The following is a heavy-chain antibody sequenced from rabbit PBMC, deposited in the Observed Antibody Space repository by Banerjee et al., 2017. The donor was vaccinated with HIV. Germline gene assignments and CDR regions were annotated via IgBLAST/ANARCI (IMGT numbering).Heavy chain of an antibody. CDR3: AGINVVGDGYYL. D-gene: IGHD1-1*01. Sequence: QEQLEESGGGLVQAEGYLTLTCTASGFSFSNKYVMCWVHNAPGKGLEWIACINAGSSENTSFGGWLKGRFTISKPPSTSVIMKITSWTALDTAAYFWAGINVVGDGYYLWGRAPWSPS. V-gene: IGHV1S45*01. CDR2: INAGSSENT. CDR1: GFSFSNKYV. J-gene: IGHJ4*01.